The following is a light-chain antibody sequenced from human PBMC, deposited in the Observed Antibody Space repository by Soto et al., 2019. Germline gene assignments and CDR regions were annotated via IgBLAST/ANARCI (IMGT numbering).Light chain of an antibody. Sequence: EIVLTQSPATLSLSPGDTATLSCRASQSVTSSLAWFHQKPGQAPRLLIYDVSRRATAIPARFSGSGSGTDFTLTISSLEPEDFAVYYCQQRTTWPTFGGGTKVESK. CDR1: QSVTSS. V-gene: IGKV3-11*01. CDR2: DVS. CDR3: QQRTTWPT. J-gene: IGKJ4*01.